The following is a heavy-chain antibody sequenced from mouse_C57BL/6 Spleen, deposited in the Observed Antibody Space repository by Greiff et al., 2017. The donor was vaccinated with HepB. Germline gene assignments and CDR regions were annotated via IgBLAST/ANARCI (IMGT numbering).Heavy chain of an antibody. J-gene: IGHJ1*03. CDR1: GYTFTSYW. CDR2: IDPNSGGT. CDR3: ARCATEYFDV. V-gene: IGHV1-72*01. Sequence: QVQLQQPGAELVKPGASVKLSCKASGYTFTSYWMHWVKQRPGRGLEWIGRIDPNSGGTKYNEKFKSKATLTVDKPASTAYMQLSSLTSEDSAVYSCARCATEYFDVWGTGTTVTVSS. D-gene: IGHD1-1*01.